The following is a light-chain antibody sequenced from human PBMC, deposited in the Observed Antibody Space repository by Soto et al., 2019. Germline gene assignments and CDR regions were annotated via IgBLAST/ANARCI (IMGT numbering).Light chain of an antibody. CDR3: QQVLPNPLT. V-gene: IGKV2-28*01. J-gene: IGKJ4*02. CDR2: LGS. CDR1: QSLLHSNGYNY. Sequence: DIVMTQSPLSLPVTPGEPASISCRSIQSLLHSNGYNYLDWYLQKPGQSPQLLIYLGSNRASGVPDRFSGSGSGTDFTLKISRVEAEDVAVYYCQQVLPNPLTFGAGTQVDI.